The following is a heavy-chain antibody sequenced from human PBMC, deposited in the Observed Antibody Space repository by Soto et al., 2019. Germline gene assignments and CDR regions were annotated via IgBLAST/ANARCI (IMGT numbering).Heavy chain of an antibody. D-gene: IGHD2-2*01. V-gene: IGHV3-48*02. CDR1: GFTFSTYS. CDR3: AHFHHGVPGFLR. CDR2: ITNSGATI. Sequence: GGSLRLSCVASGFTFSTYSMNWVRQAPGKGLEWLSYITNSGATIYYADSVKGRFTISRDNAKNSLYLQMNSLRDEDTAVYYCAHFHHGVPGFLRWGQGTLVIVSS. J-gene: IGHJ1*01.